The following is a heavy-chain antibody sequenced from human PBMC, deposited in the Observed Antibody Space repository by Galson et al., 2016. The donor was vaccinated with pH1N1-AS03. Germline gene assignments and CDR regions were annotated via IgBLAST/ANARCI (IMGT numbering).Heavy chain of an antibody. D-gene: IGHD4-23*01. J-gene: IGHJ3*01. V-gene: IGHV3-11*01. CDR2: MSGSAITI. CDR3: ARRRWSNFGDAFDL. CDR1: GFAFSDYF. Sequence: SLRLSCAASGFAFSDYFMSWIRQAPGKGLEWVSSMSGSAITIYYTDSVKGRFTISRDNPKNSLFLQMNNLRGEDTAVYYCARRRWSNFGDAFDLWGQGTMVTVSS.